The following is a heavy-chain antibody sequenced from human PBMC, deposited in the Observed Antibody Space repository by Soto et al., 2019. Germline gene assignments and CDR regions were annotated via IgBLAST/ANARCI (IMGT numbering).Heavy chain of an antibody. J-gene: IGHJ6*02. D-gene: IGHD2-8*01. V-gene: IGHV4-31*03. CDR2: IYYSGST. Sequence: QVQLQESGPGLVKPSQTLSLTCTVSGGSISSGGYYWSWIRQHPGKGLEWIGYIYYSGSTYYNPALQSRVTISVDTSKNPFSLKLSSVTAADTAVYYCARYATAYYYYGMDVWGQGTTVTVSS. CDR3: ARYATAYYYYGMDV. CDR1: GGSISSGGYY.